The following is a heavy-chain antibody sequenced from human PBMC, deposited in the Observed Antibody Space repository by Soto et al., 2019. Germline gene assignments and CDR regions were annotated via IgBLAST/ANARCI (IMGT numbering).Heavy chain of an antibody. CDR1: GSSISSGSYY. CDR3: ARDYMAVVD. D-gene: IGHD2-15*01. CDR2: IYHSGST. Sequence: QVQLQESGPGLVKPSQTLSLTCTVSGSSISSGSYYWSWIRQHPGKGLEWIGYIYHSGSTYYNPSLKSRATISLDTSKNQFSLKLSSVTAEDTAVYYCARDYMAVVDWGQGTLVTVSS. J-gene: IGHJ4*02. V-gene: IGHV4-31*03.